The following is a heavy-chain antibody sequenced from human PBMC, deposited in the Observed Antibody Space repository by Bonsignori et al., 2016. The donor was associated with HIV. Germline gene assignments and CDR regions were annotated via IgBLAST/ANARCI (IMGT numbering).Heavy chain of an antibody. Sequence: WVRQAPGQGLEWMGWISAYNGNTNYAQKLQGRVTMTTDTSTSTAYMELRSLRSDDTAVYYCATSWAGQDIWGQGTMVTVSS. CDR3: ATSWAGQDI. D-gene: IGHD2-2*01. V-gene: IGHV1-18*01. J-gene: IGHJ3*02. CDR2: ISAYNGNT.